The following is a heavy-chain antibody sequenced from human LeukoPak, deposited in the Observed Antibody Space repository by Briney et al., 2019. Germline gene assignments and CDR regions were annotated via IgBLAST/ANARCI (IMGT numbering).Heavy chain of an antibody. V-gene: IGHV5-51*01. J-gene: IGHJ4*02. CDR2: IYPGDSDT. D-gene: IGHD5-18*01. CDR1: GYRFSTLW. Sequence: GESLKISCKGSGYRFSTLWIGWVRQMPGKGLEWMGIIYPGDSDTRYSPSFEGQVTLSVDTSMATAYLQWNSLKASDTAVYYCARQRAAKFTGFYFDFWGQGTLVTVSS. CDR3: ARQRAAKFTGFYFDF.